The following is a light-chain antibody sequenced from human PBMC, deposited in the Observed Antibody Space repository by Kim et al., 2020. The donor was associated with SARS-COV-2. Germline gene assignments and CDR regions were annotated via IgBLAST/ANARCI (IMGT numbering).Light chain of an antibody. V-gene: IGLV3-1*01. J-gene: IGLJ2*01. CDR3: QTWDGSTVL. CDR2: QDK. Sequence: VSPGQTATITCSGDNLGNKYVCWYQQNTGQSPVVVIYQDKKRPSGIPERFSGSNSGNTATLTISGTQAMDEADYYCQTWDGSTVLFGGGTKLTVL. CDR1: NLGNKY.